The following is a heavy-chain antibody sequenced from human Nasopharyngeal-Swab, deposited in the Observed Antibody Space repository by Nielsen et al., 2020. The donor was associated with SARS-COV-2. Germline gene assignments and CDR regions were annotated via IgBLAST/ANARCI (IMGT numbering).Heavy chain of an antibody. CDR1: GYIFTGYY. J-gene: IGHJ4*02. CDR2: INPNGGAT. D-gene: IGHD1/OR15-1a*01. V-gene: IGHV1-2*06. CDR3: ARAEQSRTNFDY. Sequence: ASVKVSCKASGYIFTGYYMHWVQQAPGQGLEWMGRINPNGGATNYAQKFQDRVTMTRDTSINTAYMELSSLRSDDTAVYYCARAEQSRTNFDYWGQGVLVTVSS.